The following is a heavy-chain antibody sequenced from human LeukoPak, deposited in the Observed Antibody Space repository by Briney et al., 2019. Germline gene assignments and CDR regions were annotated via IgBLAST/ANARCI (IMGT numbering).Heavy chain of an antibody. Sequence: SETLSLTCAVYGGSFSGYYWSWIRQPPGKGLEWIGEINHSGSTNYNPSLKSRVTISVDTSKNQFSLKLSSVTAADTAAYYCARGVRIAVAVNFDYWGQGTLVTVSS. CDR3: ARGVRIAVAVNFDY. V-gene: IGHV4-34*01. J-gene: IGHJ4*02. CDR1: GGSFSGYY. CDR2: INHSGST. D-gene: IGHD6-19*01.